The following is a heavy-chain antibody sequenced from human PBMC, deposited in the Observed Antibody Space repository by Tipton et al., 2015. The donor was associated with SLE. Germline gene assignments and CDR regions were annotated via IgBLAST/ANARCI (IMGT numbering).Heavy chain of an antibody. J-gene: IGHJ5*02. CDR3: ARINFWSAFSLFDP. Sequence: TLSLTCTVSGGSISSYYWSWIRQSPGKGPEWAGYIYHTKYNPSLSGYTNYNPSLKSRLTISVDSSKNQFSLRLTSVTAADTAAYYCARINFWSAFSLFDPWGQGALVTVSS. V-gene: IGHV4-59*01. CDR2: IYHTKYNPSLSGYT. CDR1: GGSISSYY. D-gene: IGHD3-3*01.